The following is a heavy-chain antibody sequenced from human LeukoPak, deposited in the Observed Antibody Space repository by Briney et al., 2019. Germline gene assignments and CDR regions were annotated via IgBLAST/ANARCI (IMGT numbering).Heavy chain of an antibody. J-gene: IGHJ4*02. CDR3: ARNRYYYDSSGYRRGDFDY. V-gene: IGHV4-39*07. CDR1: GGSISSSSYY. D-gene: IGHD3-22*01. Sequence: PSETLSLTCTVSGGSISSSSYYWGWIRQPPGKGLEWIGSIYYSGSTYYNPSLKSRVTISVDTSKNQFSLKLCSVTAADTAVYYCARNRYYYDSSGYRRGDFDYWGQGTLVTVSS. CDR2: IYYSGST.